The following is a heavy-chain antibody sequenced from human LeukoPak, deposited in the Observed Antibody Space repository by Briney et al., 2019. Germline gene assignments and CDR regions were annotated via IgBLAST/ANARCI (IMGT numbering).Heavy chain of an antibody. CDR3: ARGLNNRKSGRRFDVFEI. J-gene: IGHJ3*02. D-gene: IGHD1-14*01. V-gene: IGHV4-59*01. CDR2: VYYSGST. CDR1: GGSISTYY. Sequence: SETLSLTCTVSGGSISTYYWSWIRQPPGKGLEWIGYVYYSGSTNYNPSLKSRVTISADTSKNQFSLRLRTVTAADTAVYYCARGLNNRKSGRRFDVFEIWGQGTMVTVSS.